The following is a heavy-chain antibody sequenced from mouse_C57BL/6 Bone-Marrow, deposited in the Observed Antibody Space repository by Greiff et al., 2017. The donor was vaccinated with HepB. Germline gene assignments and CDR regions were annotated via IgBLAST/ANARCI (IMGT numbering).Heavy chain of an antibody. CDR1: GYTFTDYE. V-gene: IGHV1-15*01. Sequence: QVQLQQSGAELVRPGASVTLSCKASGYTFTDYEMHWVKQTPVHGLEWIGAIDPETGGTAYNQKFKGKAILTADKSSSTAYMELRSLTSEDSAVYYCTIYGSRGGFAYWGQGTLVTVSA. CDR2: IDPETGGT. J-gene: IGHJ3*01. CDR3: TIYGSRGGFAY. D-gene: IGHD1-1*01.